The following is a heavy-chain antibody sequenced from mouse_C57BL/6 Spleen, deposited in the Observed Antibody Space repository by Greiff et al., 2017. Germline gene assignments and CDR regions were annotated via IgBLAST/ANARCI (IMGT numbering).Heavy chain of an antibody. D-gene: IGHD3-1*01. V-gene: IGHV5-16*01. CDR3: ASEGASFDY. Sequence: EVKLMESEGGLVQPGSSMTLSCTASGFTFSDYYMAWVRQVPEKGLEWVANINYDGSSTYYLDSLKSRFIISRDNAKNILYMQMSSLKSEDTATYYCASEGASFDYWGQGTTLTVSS. CDR2: INYDGSST. CDR1: GFTFSDYY. J-gene: IGHJ2*01.